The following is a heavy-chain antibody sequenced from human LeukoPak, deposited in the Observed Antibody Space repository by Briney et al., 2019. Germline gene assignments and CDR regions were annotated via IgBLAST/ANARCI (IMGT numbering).Heavy chain of an antibody. CDR1: GGSISSSSYY. V-gene: IGHV4-39*07. J-gene: IGHJ2*01. CDR3: ATKDPLRWQDRSWYFDL. D-gene: IGHD4-23*01. Sequence: SETLSLTCTVSGGSISSSSYYWGWIRQPPGKGLEWIGSIYYSGSTYYNLSLKSRVTISVDTSKNQFSLKLSSVTAADTAVYYCATKDPLRWQDRSWYFDLWGRGTLVTVSS. CDR2: IYYSGST.